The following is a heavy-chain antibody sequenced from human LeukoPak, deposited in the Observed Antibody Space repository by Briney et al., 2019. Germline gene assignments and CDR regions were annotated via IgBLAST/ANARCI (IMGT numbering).Heavy chain of an antibody. CDR1: GFTFSSFA. CDR2: ISDNSGNT. D-gene: IGHD3-3*01. Sequence: GGSLRLSCAASGFTFSSFAMSWVRQAPGQGLEWVSAISDNSGNTYYADPVKGRFTISRDNSENTLYLQMNSLRAEDTAAYYCARYDFWSGYYGPDYYYYYMDVWGKGTTVTVSS. V-gene: IGHV3-23*01. CDR3: ARYDFWSGYYGPDYYYYYMDV. J-gene: IGHJ6*03.